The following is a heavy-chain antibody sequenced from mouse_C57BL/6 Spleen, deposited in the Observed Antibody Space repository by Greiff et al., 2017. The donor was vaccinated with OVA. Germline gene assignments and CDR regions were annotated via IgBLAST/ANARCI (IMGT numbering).Heavy chain of an antibody. CDR2: INPSNGGT. CDR3: ARYSSGYVAWFAY. J-gene: IGHJ3*01. Sequence: QVQLQQPGTELVKPGASVKLSCKASGYTFTSYWLHWVKQRPGQGLEWIGNINPSNGGTNYNEKFKSKATLTVYKSSSTAYMQLSSLTSEDSAVYYCARYSSGYVAWFAYWGQGTLVTVSA. V-gene: IGHV1-53*01. D-gene: IGHD3-2*02. CDR1: GYTFTSYW.